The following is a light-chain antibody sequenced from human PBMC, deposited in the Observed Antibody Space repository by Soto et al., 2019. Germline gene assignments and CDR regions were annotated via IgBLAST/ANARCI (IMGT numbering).Light chain of an antibody. Sequence: EIVLTQSPGTLSLSQGERATLSCRASQSVSSSYLAWYQQRPGQAPRLLIYGAYSRATGIPDRFSGSGSGTDFTLTISRLEPEDFAAYYCQQYGSSPTWTFGQGTKVDNK. V-gene: IGKV3-20*01. CDR1: QSVSSSY. J-gene: IGKJ1*01. CDR3: QQYGSSPTWT. CDR2: GAY.